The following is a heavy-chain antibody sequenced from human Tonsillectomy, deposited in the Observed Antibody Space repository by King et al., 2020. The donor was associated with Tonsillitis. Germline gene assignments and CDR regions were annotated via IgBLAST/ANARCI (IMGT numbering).Heavy chain of an antibody. CDR3: ARATLAQPGLLRGKKINSDKYYYYMDV. CDR1: GGSFSGYY. CDR2: IDHSGST. V-gene: IGHV4-34*01. D-gene: IGHD4-23*01. Sequence: VQLQQWGAGLLKPSETLSLTCAVYGGSFSGYYWSWIRQPPGKGLEWIGEIDHSGSTNYNPSLKSRVTISVDTSKNQFSLKLSSVTAADTAVYYCARATLAQPGLLRGKKINSDKYYYYMDVWGKGTTVTVSS. J-gene: IGHJ6*03.